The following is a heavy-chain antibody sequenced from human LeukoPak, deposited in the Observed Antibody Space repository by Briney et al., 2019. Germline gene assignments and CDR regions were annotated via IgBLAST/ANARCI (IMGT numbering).Heavy chain of an antibody. Sequence: HAGRSLRLSCAASGFTFSSYAMHWVRQAPGKGLEWVAVISYDGSNKYYADSVKGRFTISRDNSKNTLYLQMNSLRAEDTAVYYCARDPRYSSSYKWGQGTLVTVSS. CDR3: ARDPRYSSSYK. J-gene: IGHJ4*02. D-gene: IGHD6-13*01. CDR1: GFTFSSYA. V-gene: IGHV3-30-3*01. CDR2: ISYDGSNK.